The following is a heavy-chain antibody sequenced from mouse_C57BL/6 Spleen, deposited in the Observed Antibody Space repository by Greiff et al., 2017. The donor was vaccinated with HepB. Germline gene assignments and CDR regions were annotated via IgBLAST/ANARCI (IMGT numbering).Heavy chain of an antibody. D-gene: IGHD1-1*01. CDR2: IDPETGGT. CDR1: GYTFTDYE. CDR3: TSLLLRFYYFDY. J-gene: IGHJ2*01. V-gene: IGHV1-15*01. Sequence: VQLQQSGAELVRPGASVTLSCKASGYTFTDYEMHWVKQTPVHGLEWIGAIDPETGGTAYNQKFKGKAILTADKSSSTAYMELRSLTSEDSAVYYCTSLLLRFYYFDYWGQGTTLTVSS.